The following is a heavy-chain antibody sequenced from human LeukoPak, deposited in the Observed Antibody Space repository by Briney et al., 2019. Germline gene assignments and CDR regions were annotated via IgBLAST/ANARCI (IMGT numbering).Heavy chain of an antibody. CDR1: GGSISSGGYY. V-gene: IGHV4-31*03. Sequence: SETLSLTCTVSGGSISSGGYYWSWIRQHPGKGLEWIGYIYYSGSTYYNPSLKSRVTISVDTSKNQFSLKLSSVTAADTAVYSGAKPFYDNSKGYYLAYWAQGTLVTVPS. CDR3: AKPFYDNSKGYYLAY. D-gene: IGHD3-9*01. J-gene: IGHJ4*02. CDR2: IYYSGST.